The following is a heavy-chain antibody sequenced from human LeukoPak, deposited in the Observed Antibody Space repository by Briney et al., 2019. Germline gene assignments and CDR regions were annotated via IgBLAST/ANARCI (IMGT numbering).Heavy chain of an antibody. V-gene: IGHV3-7*01. CDR1: GFTFSSYW. D-gene: IGHD6-13*01. Sequence: GESLRLSCAASGFTFSSYWMSWVRQAPGKGLEWVANIKQDGSEKYYVDSVKGRFTISRDNAKNSLYLQMNSLRAEDTAVYYCARDRGAIIAAAGALDYWGQGTLVTVSS. CDR3: ARDRGAIIAAAGALDY. CDR2: IKQDGSEK. J-gene: IGHJ4*02.